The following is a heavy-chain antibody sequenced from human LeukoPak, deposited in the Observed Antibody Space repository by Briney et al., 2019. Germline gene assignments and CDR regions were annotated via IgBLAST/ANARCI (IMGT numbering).Heavy chain of an antibody. Sequence: SETLSLTCTVSGYSISSGYYWGWIRQPPGKGLEWIGSSYDSGNTYYNPSLKSRVTISVDTSKNQFSLKVRSVTAADTALYSCAIHYTEDIVVGPAASPETRNNWFDPWGQGTLVTVSS. CDR1: GYSISSGYY. CDR3: AIHYTEDIVVGPAASPETRNNWFDP. D-gene: IGHD2-2*01. V-gene: IGHV4-38-2*02. J-gene: IGHJ5*02. CDR2: SYDSGNT.